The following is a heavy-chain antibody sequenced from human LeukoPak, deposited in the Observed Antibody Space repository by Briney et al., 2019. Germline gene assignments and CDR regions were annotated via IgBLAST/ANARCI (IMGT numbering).Heavy chain of an antibody. J-gene: IGHJ4*02. CDR1: GCSISSYY. CDR2: IYTSGST. CDR3: GREGEWLVLDY. V-gene: IGHV4-4*07. D-gene: IGHD6-19*01. Sequence: SETLSLTCTVSGCSISSYYWSWMRQPAGQGLEWIGRIYTSGSTNYNASLMSRVTMSVDTPKNQFSLKLSSVTAADTTVDYCGREGEWLVLDYWGQGTPVTVSS.